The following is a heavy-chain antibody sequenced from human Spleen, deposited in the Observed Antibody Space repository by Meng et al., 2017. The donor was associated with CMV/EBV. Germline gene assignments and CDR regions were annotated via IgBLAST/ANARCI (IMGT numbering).Heavy chain of an antibody. CDR2: ISPYNGNT. V-gene: IGHV1-18*01. CDR3: AGRFLEWSGMDV. Sequence: ASVKVSCKASGYTFTSYDINWVRQAPGQGLEWMGWISPYNGNTNYAQKFQGRVTVTTDTSTSTAYMELSSLRSEDTAVYYCAGRFLEWSGMDVWGQGTTVAVSS. J-gene: IGHJ6*02. D-gene: IGHD3-3*01. CDR1: GYTFTSYD.